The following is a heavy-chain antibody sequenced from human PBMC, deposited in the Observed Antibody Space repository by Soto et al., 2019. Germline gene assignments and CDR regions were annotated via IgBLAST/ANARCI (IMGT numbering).Heavy chain of an antibody. D-gene: IGHD2-8*02. Sequence: QEQLVQSGAEVKKPGASVKVSCKTSGYSFSSYDISWVRQAAGQGLEWMGWMNPNSGNTGYARKYQGRVSMTTNTAINAAYMELSGLRTEQTAVYYCLDRWNWGQGTRVTVSP. V-gene: IGHV1-8*01. CDR1: GYSFSSYD. J-gene: IGHJ4*02. CDR2: MNPNSGNT. CDR3: LDRWN.